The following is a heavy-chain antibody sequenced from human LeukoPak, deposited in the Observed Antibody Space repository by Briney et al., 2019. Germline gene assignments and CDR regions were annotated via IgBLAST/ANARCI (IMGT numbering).Heavy chain of an antibody. D-gene: IGHD3-22*01. CDR2: INPNSGGT. Sequence: ASVKVSCKASGYTFTGYYMHWVRQAPGRGLQWMGRINPNSGGTNYAQKFQGRVTMTRDTSISTAYMELSRLRSDDTAVYYCARIWGRSGYYYFDYWGQGTLVTVSS. CDR3: ARIWGRSGYYYFDY. CDR1: GYTFTGYY. V-gene: IGHV1-2*06. J-gene: IGHJ4*02.